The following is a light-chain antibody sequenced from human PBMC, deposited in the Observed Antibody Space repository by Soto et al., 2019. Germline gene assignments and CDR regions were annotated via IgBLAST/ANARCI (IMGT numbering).Light chain of an antibody. CDR1: QSVSSSY. V-gene: IGKV3-20*01. J-gene: IGKJ4*01. CDR2: GSS. CDR3: QQYGSSPLT. Sequence: EIVLTQSPGTLSLSPGERATLSCRASQSVSSSYLAWYQQKPGQAPRLLIYGSSSRATGIPDRFSGSGSGIDFTLTISILEPEDFAVYYCQQYGSSPLTFGGGTKVEIK.